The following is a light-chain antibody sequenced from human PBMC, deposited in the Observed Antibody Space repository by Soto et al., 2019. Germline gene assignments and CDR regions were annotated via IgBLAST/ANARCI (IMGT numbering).Light chain of an antibody. CDR1: QSLLHSNGYNY. Sequence: DIVMTQSPLSLPVTPGEPASISCRSSQSLLHSNGYNYLDWYLQKPGQSPQLLIYLGSNRASGVPDRFSGSGSSKNFTPKIKRGEAEDVGVYYCMQALQTPWTFGQGTKVEIK. CDR3: MQALQTPWT. CDR2: LGS. J-gene: IGKJ1*01. V-gene: IGKV2-28*01.